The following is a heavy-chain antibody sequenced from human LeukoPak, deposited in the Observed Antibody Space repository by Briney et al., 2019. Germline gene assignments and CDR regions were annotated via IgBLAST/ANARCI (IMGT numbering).Heavy chain of an antibody. CDR1: GGSISSSSYY. CDR2: IYYSGST. Sequence: PSETLSLTCTVSGGSISSSSYYWGWIRQPPGKGLEWIGSIYYSGSTYYNPSLKSRVTISVDTSKNQFSLKLSSVTAADTAAYYCAREHYYGSGSYGDPWGQGTQVTVSS. V-gene: IGHV4-39*07. J-gene: IGHJ5*02. CDR3: AREHYYGSGSYGDP. D-gene: IGHD3-10*01.